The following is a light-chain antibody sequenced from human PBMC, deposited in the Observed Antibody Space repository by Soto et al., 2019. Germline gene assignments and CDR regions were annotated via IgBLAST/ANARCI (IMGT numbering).Light chain of an antibody. Sequence: EIMMTQSPATLSVSPGERATLSCRASQSVRRNLAWYQQKPGQAPRLLIYAASTRATGIPARFSGSGSGTEFTLTISSLQSEDFAIYYCQPYNNWPSVTFGQGTRLEIK. CDR3: QPYNNWPSVT. J-gene: IGKJ5*01. CDR1: QSVRRN. CDR2: AAS. V-gene: IGKV3-15*01.